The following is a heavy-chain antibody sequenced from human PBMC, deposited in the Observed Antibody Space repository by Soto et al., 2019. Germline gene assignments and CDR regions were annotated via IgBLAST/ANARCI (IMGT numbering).Heavy chain of an antibody. CDR1: GYTFSTYG. CDR3: ARVQIVVVVAGGPVDS. V-gene: IGHV1-18*01. J-gene: IGHJ5*01. Sequence: QVQLVQSGAEVKPPGASVKVSCKASGYTFSTYGICWVRQATGQGPEWMGWINPYNGKTIYGQNFQGRVTMTTEPSRRTVYMELRSLRSDDTAVYYCARVQIVVVVAGGPVDSWGQGTLVTVSS. CDR2: INPYNGKT. D-gene: IGHD2-15*01.